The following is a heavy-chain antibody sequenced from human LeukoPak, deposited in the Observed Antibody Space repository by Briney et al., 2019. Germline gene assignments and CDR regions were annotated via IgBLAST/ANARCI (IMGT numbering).Heavy chain of an antibody. CDR3: ARAHSSGWYPQ. CDR2: ISAYNGNT. V-gene: IGHV1-18*04. D-gene: IGHD6-19*01. Sequence: AASVKVSCKASGYTFTGYYMHWVRQAPGQGLEWMGWISAYNGNTNYAQKLQGRVTMTTDTSTSTAYMELRSLRSDDTAVYYCARAHSSGWYPQWGQGTLVTVSS. J-gene: IGHJ4*02. CDR1: GYTFTGYY.